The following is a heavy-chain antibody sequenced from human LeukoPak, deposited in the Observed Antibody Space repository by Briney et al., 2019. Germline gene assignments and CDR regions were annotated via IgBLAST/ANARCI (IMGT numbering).Heavy chain of an antibody. Sequence: ASVKVSCKASGYTFTSYDINWVRQATGQGLEWMGWMNPNSGNTGYAQKFQGRVTMTRNTAISTAYMALSSLRSEDTAVYYCARGGVGATGLDYWGQGTLVTVSS. D-gene: IGHD1-26*01. CDR2: MNPNSGNT. CDR1: GYTFTSYD. CDR3: ARGGVGATGLDY. J-gene: IGHJ4*02. V-gene: IGHV1-8*01.